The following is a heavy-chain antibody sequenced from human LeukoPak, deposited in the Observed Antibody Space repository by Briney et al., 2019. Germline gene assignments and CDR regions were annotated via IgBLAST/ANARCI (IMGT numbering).Heavy chain of an antibody. Sequence: GESLKISCKGSGYTFTNYWIGWVRQLPGEGLEWMGIIYPDDSDTRYRPPFQGHVTISADRSISTAYLQWSSLKASDTAMYYCARLSIAAAGTVDYWGQGTLVTVSS. J-gene: IGHJ4*02. D-gene: IGHD6-13*01. CDR1: GYTFTNYW. CDR3: ARLSIAAAGTVDY. CDR2: IYPDDSDT. V-gene: IGHV5-51*01.